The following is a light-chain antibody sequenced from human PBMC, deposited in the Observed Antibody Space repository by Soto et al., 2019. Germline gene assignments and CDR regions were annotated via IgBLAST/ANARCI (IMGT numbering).Light chain of an antibody. CDR3: QQYNNWPET. CDR2: GAS. V-gene: IGKV3D-15*01. J-gene: IGKJ1*01. CDR1: QSIRNY. Sequence: EIVLTQSPATLSLSPGERATLSCRASQSIRNYLAWYQQKPGQAPRLLIYGASTRATDVPDRFSGSGSGTEFTLTISSLQSEDFAVYYCQQYNNWPETFGQGTKVDIK.